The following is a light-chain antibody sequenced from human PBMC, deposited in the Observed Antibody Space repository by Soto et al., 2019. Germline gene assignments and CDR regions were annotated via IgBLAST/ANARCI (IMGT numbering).Light chain of an antibody. CDR2: KAS. CDR3: QQYKDNWT. CDR1: QSVSRW. V-gene: IGKV1-5*03. Sequence: DIPMTPSPSTLSASVGDRVTITCRASQSVSRWLAWYQQKPGKAPKLRIYKASTLESGVPSRFSGSGSGTEFTLAISSLQPDDSATYYCQQYKDNWTFGQGTKVEIK. J-gene: IGKJ1*01.